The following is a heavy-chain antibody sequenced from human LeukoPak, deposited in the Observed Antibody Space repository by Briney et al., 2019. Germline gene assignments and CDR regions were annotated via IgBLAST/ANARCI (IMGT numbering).Heavy chain of an antibody. CDR2: IWYDGSNK. CDR1: GFTFSSYG. J-gene: IGHJ3*02. CDR3: ARTIVGSTYDAFDI. D-gene: IGHD1-26*01. Sequence: PGRSLRLSCAASGFTFSSYGMHWVRQAPGKGLEWVAVIWYDGSNKYYADSVKGRFSISRDNSKNTLFLQMNSLRAEDTAVYYCARTIVGSTYDAFDIWGQGTMVTVSS. V-gene: IGHV3-33*01.